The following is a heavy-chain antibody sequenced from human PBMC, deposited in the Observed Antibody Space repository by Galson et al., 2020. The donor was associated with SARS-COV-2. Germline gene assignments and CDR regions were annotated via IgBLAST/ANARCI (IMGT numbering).Heavy chain of an antibody. CDR2: ISDSGST. J-gene: IGHJ4*02. Sequence: ETSETLSLTCTVSRGSISGFYWNWIRQPPGKGLEWIGYISDSGSTNYNPYLTSRLTISVDMSRNQFSLKLTSVTAADTAVYYCARVYDFWNCYPSDIDSWGQGTLVTVSS. D-gene: IGHD3-3*01. CDR1: RGSISGFY. CDR3: ARVYDFWNCYPSDIDS. V-gene: IGHV4-59*01.